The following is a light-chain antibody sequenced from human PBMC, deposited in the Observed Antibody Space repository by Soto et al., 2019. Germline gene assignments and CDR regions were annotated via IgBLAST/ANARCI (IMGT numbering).Light chain of an antibody. J-gene: IGKJ5*01. Sequence: EIVMTQSPSTLSVSPGESATLSCRASQRISSNLAWYQQKPGQAPRLLIYGASTRATGVPARFSGSGSGTEFTLTISSLQSEDSALYYCQQYNSWPPITFGQGTRLEIK. V-gene: IGKV3-15*01. CDR1: QRISSN. CDR2: GAS. CDR3: QQYNSWPPIT.